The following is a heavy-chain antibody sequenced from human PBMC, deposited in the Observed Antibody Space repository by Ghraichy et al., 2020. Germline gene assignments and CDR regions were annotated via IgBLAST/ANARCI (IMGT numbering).Heavy chain of an antibody. J-gene: IGHJ4*02. CDR2: IKQDGSEK. CDR1: GFTFSSYW. Sequence: GGSLRLSCAASGFTFSSYWMSWVRQAPGKGLEWVANIKQDGSEKYYVDSVKGRFTISRDNAKNSLYLQMNSLRAEDTAVYYCVRGRYYYGSGSYGGYWGQGTLVTVSS. V-gene: IGHV3-7*03. D-gene: IGHD3-10*01. CDR3: VRGRYYYGSGSYGGY.